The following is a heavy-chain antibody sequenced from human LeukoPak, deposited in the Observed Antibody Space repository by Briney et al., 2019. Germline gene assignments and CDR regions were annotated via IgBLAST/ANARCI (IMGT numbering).Heavy chain of an antibody. CDR3: ARGGHSYGLGPDY. J-gene: IGHJ4*02. D-gene: IGHD5-18*01. CDR2: INSDGSST. Sequence: TGGSLRLSCAASGFTFSSYWMHWVRQAPGKGLVWVSRINSDGSSTSYADSVKGRFTISRDNAKNTLYLQMNSLRAEDTAVYYCARGGHSYGLGPDYWGQGTLVTVSS. V-gene: IGHV3-74*01. CDR1: GFTFSSYW.